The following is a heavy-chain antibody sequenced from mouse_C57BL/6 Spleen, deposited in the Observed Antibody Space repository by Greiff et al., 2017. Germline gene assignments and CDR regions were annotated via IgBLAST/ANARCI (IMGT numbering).Heavy chain of an antibody. CDR3: ARIGSSHYYAMDY. CDR2: IWSGGST. V-gene: IGHV2-2*01. D-gene: IGHD1-1*01. Sequence: VQLVESGPGLVQPSQSLSITCTVSGFSLTSYGVHWVRQSPGKGLEWLGVIWSGGSTDYNAAFISRLSISKDNSKSQVFFKMNSLQADDTAIYYCARIGSSHYYAMDYWGQGTSVTVSS. J-gene: IGHJ4*01. CDR1: GFSLTSYG.